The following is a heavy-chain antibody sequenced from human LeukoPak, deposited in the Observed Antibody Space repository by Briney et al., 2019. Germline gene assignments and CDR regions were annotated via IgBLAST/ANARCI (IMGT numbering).Heavy chain of an antibody. V-gene: IGHV3-23*01. D-gene: IGHD1-26*01. CDR1: GFTFSSYA. CDR2: ISGSGTST. Sequence: PGGSLRLSCTASGFTFSSYAMHWVRQAPGKGLEWVSGISGSGTSTYYADSVKGRFTISRDNSKNTLFVQMNSLRAGDTAVYYCAKAMGATLFDYWGQGTLVTVSS. J-gene: IGHJ4*02. CDR3: AKAMGATLFDY.